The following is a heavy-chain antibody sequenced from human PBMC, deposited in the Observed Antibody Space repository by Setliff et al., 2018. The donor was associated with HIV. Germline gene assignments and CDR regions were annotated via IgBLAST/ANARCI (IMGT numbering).Heavy chain of an antibody. J-gene: IGHJ4*02. CDR2: LSYDGNHY. CDR1: GFTFTNYA. Sequence: GGSLRLSCAASGFTFTNYAMHWVRQAPGKGLEWVAVLSYDGNHYYYADSVKGRFSISRDNSKNTLFLQMNNLRPEETAVYYCAKDFATVVGAMEYYFDYWGQGTLVTVSS. V-gene: IGHV3-30*14. D-gene: IGHD1-26*01. CDR3: AKDFATVVGAMEYYFDY.